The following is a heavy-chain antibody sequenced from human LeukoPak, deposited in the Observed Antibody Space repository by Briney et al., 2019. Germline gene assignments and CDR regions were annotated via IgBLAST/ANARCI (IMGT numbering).Heavy chain of an antibody. CDR3: ARVRIGQQLDKYYYYAMDV. D-gene: IGHD6-13*01. CDR1: GYTFTDYY. V-gene: IGHV1-2*02. J-gene: IGHJ6*02. Sequence: ASVKVSFKASGYTFTDYYMHWVRQAPGQGLEWMGWINPNSGGTNYAQKFQGRAIMTTDTSISTAYMEVSRLRSDDTAVYYCARVRIGQQLDKYYYYAMDVWGQGTTVTVSS. CDR2: INPNSGGT.